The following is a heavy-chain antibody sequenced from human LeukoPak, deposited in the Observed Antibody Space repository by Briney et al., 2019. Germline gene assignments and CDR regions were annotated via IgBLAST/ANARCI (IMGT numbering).Heavy chain of an antibody. CDR1: GFTFSSYG. CDR2: ISYDGSNK. V-gene: IGHV3-30*03. Sequence: PGGSLRLSCAASGFTFSSYGMHWVRQAPGKGLEWVAVISYDGSNKYYADSVKGRFTISRDNANNALNLQINSLRAEDTALYYCARGDGTSSGLYFHYWGQGTLVTVSS. D-gene: IGHD6-6*01. CDR3: ARGDGTSSGLYFHY. J-gene: IGHJ4*02.